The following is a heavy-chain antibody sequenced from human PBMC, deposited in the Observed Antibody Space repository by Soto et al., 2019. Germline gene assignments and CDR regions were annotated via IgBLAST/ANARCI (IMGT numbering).Heavy chain of an antibody. V-gene: IGHV4-30-2*01. CDR2: IYHSGST. J-gene: IGHJ4*02. Sequence: QLQLQESGSGLVKPSQTLSLTCAVSGGSISSGGYSWSWIRRPPGKGLEWIGYIYHSGSTYYNPSLKSRVTISVDRSKNQFSLKLSSVTAADTAVYYCASKAAGYDSSGYYSGYFDYWGQGTLVTVSS. D-gene: IGHD3-22*01. CDR1: GGSISSGGYS. CDR3: ASKAAGYDSSGYYSGYFDY.